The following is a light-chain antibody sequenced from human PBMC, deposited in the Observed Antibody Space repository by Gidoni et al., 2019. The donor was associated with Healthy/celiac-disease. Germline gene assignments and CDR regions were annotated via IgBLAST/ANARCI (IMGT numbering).Light chain of an antibody. Sequence: DIQMTQSPSSLSASVEDRVTITCRASQRVANYLNWYQQKPGKAPKLLIYSASTLQSGVPPRFSGSGSGTDFTLSISSLQPEDFATYYCQQSYSSPYTFGQGTKLEIK. V-gene: IGKV1-39*01. CDR3: QQSYSSPYT. CDR2: SAS. J-gene: IGKJ2*01. CDR1: QRVANY.